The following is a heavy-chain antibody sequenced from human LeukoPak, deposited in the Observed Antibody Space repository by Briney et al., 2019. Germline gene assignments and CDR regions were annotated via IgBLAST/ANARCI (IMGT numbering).Heavy chain of an antibody. CDR2: MSYDGNNK. D-gene: IGHD3-10*01. CDR3: TRDGDSAIRGVNFDY. CDR1: GFTFTTHA. Sequence: GGSLRLSCAASGFTFTTHAIHWVRQAPGKGLEWVAVMSYDGNNKYYADSVKGRFTISRDNSKNTLYLQMNSLITEDTAVYYCTRDGDSAIRGVNFDYWGQGTLVTVSS. J-gene: IGHJ4*02. V-gene: IGHV3-30-3*01.